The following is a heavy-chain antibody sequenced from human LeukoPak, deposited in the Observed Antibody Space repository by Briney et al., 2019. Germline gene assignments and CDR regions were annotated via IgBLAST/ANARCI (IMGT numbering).Heavy chain of an antibody. V-gene: IGHV3-21*01. CDR2: ISSSSSYI. D-gene: IGHD5-18*01. CDR3: AGRWDTAMAPEAAYYYYGMDV. Sequence: AGGSLRLSCAASGFTFSSYSMNWVRQAPGKGLEWVSSISSSSSYIYYADSVKGRFTISRDNAKNSLYLQMNSLRAEDTAVYYCAGRWDTAMAPEAAYYYYGMDVWGQGTTVTVSS. CDR1: GFTFSSYS. J-gene: IGHJ6*02.